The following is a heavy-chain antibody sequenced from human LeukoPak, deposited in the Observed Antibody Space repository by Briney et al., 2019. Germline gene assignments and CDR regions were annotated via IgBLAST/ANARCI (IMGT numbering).Heavy chain of an antibody. J-gene: IGHJ6*03. V-gene: IGHV3-23*01. CDR3: ARFRYSYYYYMDV. CDR2: ISGSDDSA. Sequence: PGGSLRLSCATSGFTFSSYAMNWVRQAPGKGLEWVSAISGSDDSAYYADSVKGRFTISRDNAKNSLYLQMNSLRAEDTAVYYCARFRYSYYYYMDVWGKGTTVTVSS. CDR1: GFTFSSYA. D-gene: IGHD1-1*01.